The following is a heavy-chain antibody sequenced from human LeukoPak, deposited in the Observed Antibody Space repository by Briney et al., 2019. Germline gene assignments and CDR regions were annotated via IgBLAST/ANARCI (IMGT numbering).Heavy chain of an antibody. Sequence: GGSLRLSGAASGFTFSNYAMSWVRQAPGKXLEWVSVISGSGDSTYYADSVKGRFTIYRDNSKNTLYLHMNSLRAEDTAIYYCAKRDPTGYSDYWGQGTLVTVSS. CDR3: AKRDPTGYSDY. J-gene: IGHJ4*02. V-gene: IGHV3-23*01. CDR1: GFTFSNYA. D-gene: IGHD2-8*02. CDR2: ISGSGDST.